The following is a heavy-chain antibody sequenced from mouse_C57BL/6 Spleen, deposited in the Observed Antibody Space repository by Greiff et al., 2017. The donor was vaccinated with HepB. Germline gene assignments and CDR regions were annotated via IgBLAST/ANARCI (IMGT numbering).Heavy chain of an antibody. J-gene: IGHJ2*01. CDR2: IDPSDSYT. CDR3: AREGTRGY. D-gene: IGHD2-14*01. Sequence: VKLQQPGAELVKPGASVKLSCKASGYTFTSYWMQWVKQRPGQGLEWIGEIDPSDSYTNYNQKFKGKATLTVDTSSSTAYMQLSSLTSEDSAVYYCAREGTRGYWGQGTTLTVSS. CDR1: GYTFTSYW. V-gene: IGHV1-50*01.